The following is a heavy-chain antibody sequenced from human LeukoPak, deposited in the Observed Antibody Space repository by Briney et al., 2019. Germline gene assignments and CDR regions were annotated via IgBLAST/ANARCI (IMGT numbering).Heavy chain of an antibody. D-gene: IGHD1-26*01. CDR3: ATGSREAHIVGATTGLWY. CDR2: IYTSGSP. Sequence: SQTLSLTCTVSGGSISSGSYHWSSIRQPAGKGLEWIGPIYTSGSPNYNPSLKSRVTISVDTSKNQFSLKLSSVTAADTAVYYCATGSREAHIVGATTGLWYWGQGALVTVSS. V-gene: IGHV4-61*02. CDR1: GGSISSGSYH. J-gene: IGHJ4*02.